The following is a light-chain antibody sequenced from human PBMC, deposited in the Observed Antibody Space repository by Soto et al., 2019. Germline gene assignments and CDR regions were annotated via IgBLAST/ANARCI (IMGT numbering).Light chain of an antibody. CDR2: DAS. CDR3: QQYDDLPLT. CDR1: QDITKY. Sequence: DIQMTQSPSSLSASVGDRVTITCQASQDITKYLNWYQQKPGIAPKVLISDASNLETGVPPRVSGSGSGTEFTLTISGLQPEDFATYYCQQYDDLPLTFGPGTQVEVK. J-gene: IGKJ3*01. V-gene: IGKV1-33*01.